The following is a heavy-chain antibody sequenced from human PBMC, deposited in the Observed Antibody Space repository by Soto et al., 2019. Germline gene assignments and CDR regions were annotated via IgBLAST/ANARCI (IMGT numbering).Heavy chain of an antibody. V-gene: IGHV1-2*02. CDR3: ARNIAEAGKGGPGQDY. Sequence: ASVKVSCKASGYTFTGYYMHWVRQAPGQGLEWMGWINPNSGGTNYAQKFQGRVTMTRDTSISTAYMELSRLRSDDTAVYYCARNIAEAGKGGPGQDYWGQGTLVTVSS. J-gene: IGHJ4*02. CDR1: GYTFTGYY. D-gene: IGHD6-13*01. CDR2: INPNSGGT.